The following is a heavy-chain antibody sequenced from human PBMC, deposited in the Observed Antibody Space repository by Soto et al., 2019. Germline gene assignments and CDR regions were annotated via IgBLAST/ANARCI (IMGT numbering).Heavy chain of an antibody. CDR1: GGSISSYY. J-gene: IGHJ3*02. D-gene: IGHD7-27*01. CDR3: ARKLTGHDAFDI. V-gene: IGHV4-59*08. CDR2: IYYSGST. Sequence: PSETLSLTCTVSGGSISSYYWSWIRQPPGKGLEWIGYIYYSGSTNYNPSLKSRVTISVDTSKNQFSLKLSSVTAADTAVYYCARKLTGHDAFDIWGQGTMVTVSS.